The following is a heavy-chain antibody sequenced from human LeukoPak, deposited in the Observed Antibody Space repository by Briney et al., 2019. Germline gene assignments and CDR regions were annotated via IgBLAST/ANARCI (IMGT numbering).Heavy chain of an antibody. D-gene: IGHD3-10*01. J-gene: IGHJ4*02. V-gene: IGHV1-18*01. CDR3: ARDHSGFHFDY. Sequence: ASVKVSCKASGYTFTSYHIAWVRQAPGRGLEWMGWISAYNGIPKYAENLQGRITMTIDTSKSTAYMELRSLRSDDTAVYYCARDHSGFHFDYWGQGTLVTVSS. CDR2: ISAYNGIP. CDR1: GYTFTSYH.